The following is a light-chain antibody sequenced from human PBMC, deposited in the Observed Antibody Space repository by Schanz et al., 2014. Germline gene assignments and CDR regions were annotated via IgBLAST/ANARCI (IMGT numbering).Light chain of an antibody. CDR2: LEGSGSY. CDR3: QTWGTGIQV. J-gene: IGLJ2*01. Sequence: LVLTQSSSASASLGSSVKLTCTLSSGHSSYIIAWHQQQPGKAPRYLMKLEGSGSYNKGSGVPDRFSGSSSGADRYLTISNLQSEDEADYYCQTWGTGIQVFGGGTKLTVL. V-gene: IGLV4-60*03. CDR1: SGHSSYI.